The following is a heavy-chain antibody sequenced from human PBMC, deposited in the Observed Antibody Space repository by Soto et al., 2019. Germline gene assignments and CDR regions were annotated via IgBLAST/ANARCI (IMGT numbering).Heavy chain of an antibody. J-gene: IGHJ4*02. CDR1: GFSFSSYW. V-gene: IGHV3-74*01. CDR2: IYSDGSST. D-gene: IGHD2-21*02. Sequence: EVQLVESGGGLVQPGGSLRLSCAASGFSFSSYWMHWVRQAPGKGLVWVSRIYSDGSSTSYADSVKGRFTISRDNAKNTLYLQMNSLRAEHTAVYYCARGAMGVVVTAIPHEYWGQGTLVTVSS. CDR3: ARGAMGVVVTAIPHEY.